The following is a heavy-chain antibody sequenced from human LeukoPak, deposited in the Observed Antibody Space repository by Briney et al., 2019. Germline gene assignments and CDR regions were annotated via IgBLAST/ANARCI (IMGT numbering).Heavy chain of an antibody. Sequence: GGSLRLSCAASGFTFSSYGMHWVRQAPGKGLEWMAVIWYDGSNKYYADSVKGRFTISRDNSKNTLYLQMNSLRAEDTAVYYCARDNYDSSGLAYYWGQGTLVTVSS. J-gene: IGHJ4*02. CDR2: IWYDGSNK. CDR1: GFTFSSYG. CDR3: ARDNYDSSGLAYY. D-gene: IGHD3-22*01. V-gene: IGHV3-33*01.